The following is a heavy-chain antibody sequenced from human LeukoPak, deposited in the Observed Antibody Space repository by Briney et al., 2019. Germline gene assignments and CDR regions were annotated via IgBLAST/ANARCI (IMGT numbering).Heavy chain of an antibody. D-gene: IGHD4-17*01. J-gene: IGHJ4*02. CDR1: GFTFSNYA. V-gene: IGHV3-23*01. Sequence: PGGSLRLSCAASGFTFSNYAMNWVRQAPGEGLEWVSGISGNGGSTYYADSVKGRFTISRDNSKNTLYVQMNSLRAEDTAIYYCALVTTDRPFDYWGQGTLVTVSS. CDR2: ISGNGGST. CDR3: ALVTTDRPFDY.